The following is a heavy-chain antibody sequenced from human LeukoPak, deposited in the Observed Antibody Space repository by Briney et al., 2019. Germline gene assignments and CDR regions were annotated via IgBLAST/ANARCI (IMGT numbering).Heavy chain of an antibody. CDR1: GFTFSSYW. Sequence: GGSLRLSCAASGFTFSSYWMHWVRQAPGKGLMRVSRINSDGSSTSYADSVKGRFTISRDNAKNTLYLQMNSLRAEDTAVYYCARIPAAISRWFDPWGQGTLVTVSS. CDR2: INSDGSST. J-gene: IGHJ5*02. D-gene: IGHD2-2*02. CDR3: ARIPAAISRWFDP. V-gene: IGHV3-74*01.